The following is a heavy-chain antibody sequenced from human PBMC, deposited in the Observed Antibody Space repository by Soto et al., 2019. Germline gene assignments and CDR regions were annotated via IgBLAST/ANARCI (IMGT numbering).Heavy chain of an antibody. CDR1: GGSFSGYF. J-gene: IGHJ4*02. CDR3: ARGIAAGGTTDY. D-gene: IGHD6-13*01. CDR2: SYYSVST. Sequence: SETLSLTCAVFGGSFSGYFWSWIRQPPGRGLEWIGYSYYSVSTYYNPSLKSRVTISVDTSKKQFSLKVSSVTAADTAVYYCARGIAAGGTTDYWGQGTLVTVSS. V-gene: IGHV4-31*11.